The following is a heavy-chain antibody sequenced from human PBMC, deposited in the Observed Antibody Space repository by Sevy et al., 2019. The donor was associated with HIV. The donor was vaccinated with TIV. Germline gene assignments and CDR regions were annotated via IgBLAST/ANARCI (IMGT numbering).Heavy chain of an antibody. J-gene: IGHJ4*02. Sequence: GGSLRLSCSASGFRFSSYGMTWVRQAPGKGLEWVSSISGTGASTDYADSVKGRFTISGDNSRNTLFLQMNTLRAEDTAVYYCAKDGGVNWDQYYFDSWGQGTLVTVSS. CDR2: ISGTGAST. D-gene: IGHD2-8*02. CDR3: AKDGGVNWDQYYFDS. CDR1: GFRFSSYG. V-gene: IGHV3-23*01.